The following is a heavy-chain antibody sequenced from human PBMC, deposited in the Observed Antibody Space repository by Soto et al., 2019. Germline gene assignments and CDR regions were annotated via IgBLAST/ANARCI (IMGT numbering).Heavy chain of an antibody. CDR3: ARELDSGSYYFDY. V-gene: IGHV4-59*01. J-gene: IGHJ4*02. D-gene: IGHD1-26*01. Sequence: SETLSLTCTVSGGSISSYYWSWIRQPPGKGLEWIGYIYYSGSTNYNPSLKSRVTISVDTSKNQFSLKLSSVTAADTAVYYCARELDSGSYYFDYWGQGTLVTVSS. CDR1: GGSISSYY. CDR2: IYYSGST.